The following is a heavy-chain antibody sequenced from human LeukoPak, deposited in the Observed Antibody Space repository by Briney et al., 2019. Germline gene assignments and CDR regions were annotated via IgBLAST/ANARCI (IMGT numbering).Heavy chain of an antibody. CDR2: IKQDGSEK. CDR3: ARDTYYDSSGYYA. Sequence: GGSLRLSCAASGFTFRSYWMSWVRQAPGKGLEWVANIKQDGSEKYYVDSVKGRFTISRDNAKNSLYLQMNSLRAEDTAVYYCARDTYYDSSGYYAWGQGTLVTVSS. V-gene: IGHV3-7*01. D-gene: IGHD3-22*01. CDR1: GFTFRSYW. J-gene: IGHJ5*02.